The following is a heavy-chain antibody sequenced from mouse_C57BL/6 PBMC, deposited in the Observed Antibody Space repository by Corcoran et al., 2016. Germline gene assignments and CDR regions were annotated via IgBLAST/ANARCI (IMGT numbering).Heavy chain of an antibody. V-gene: IGHV14-3*01. Sequence: EVQLQQSVAELVRPGASVTLSCIAAGFNIKNTYMHWVKQRPEQGLEWIGKIDPTNGNTTYAPKFQDKATKTADTSSNTAYLQLSSLTSEDTAIYYCARGHYDNPYWYCDVWGTGTTVTVSS. CDR3: ARGHYDNPYWYCDV. D-gene: IGHD2-1*01. J-gene: IGHJ1*03. CDR2: IDPTNGNT. CDR1: GFNIKNTY.